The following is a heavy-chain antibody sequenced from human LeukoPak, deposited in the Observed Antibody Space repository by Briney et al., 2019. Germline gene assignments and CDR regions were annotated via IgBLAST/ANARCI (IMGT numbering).Heavy chain of an antibody. CDR2: MNPNSGNT. V-gene: IGHV1-8*01. D-gene: IGHD2-2*01. Sequence: GASVKVSCKASGYTFTSYDINWVRQATGQGLEWMGWMNPNSGNTGYAQKFQGRVTMTRNTSISTAYMELSSLRSEDTAVYYCARGLLIPKYYCSSTSCHDAFDIWGQGTMVTVSS. CDR3: ARGLLIPKYYCSSTSCHDAFDI. CDR1: GYTFTSYD. J-gene: IGHJ3*02.